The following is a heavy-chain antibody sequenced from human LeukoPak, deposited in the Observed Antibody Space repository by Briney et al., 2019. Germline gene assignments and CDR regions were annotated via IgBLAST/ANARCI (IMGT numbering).Heavy chain of an antibody. CDR3: ARGPSRGFPEH. CDR1: GYTFTSYE. J-gene: IGHJ1*01. CDR2: INTNTGNP. V-gene: IGHV7-4-1*02. D-gene: IGHD3-10*01. Sequence: GASVKVSCKASGYTFTSYEMNRVRQSPGQGLEWLGWINTNTGNPTYAQGFTGRFVLSLDTSVSTAYLQISSLKAEDTAVYYCARGPSRGFPEHWGQGTLVTVSS.